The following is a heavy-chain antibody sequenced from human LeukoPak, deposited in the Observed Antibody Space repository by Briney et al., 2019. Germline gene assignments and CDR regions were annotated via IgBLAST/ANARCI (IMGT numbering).Heavy chain of an antibody. CDR3: AKDGNYYDSSGPIGGAFDI. J-gene: IGHJ3*02. V-gene: IGHV3-30*18. CDR2: ISYDGSNK. CDR1: GFTFSSYG. D-gene: IGHD3-22*01. Sequence: PGGSLRLSCAASGFTFSSYGMHWVRQAPGKGLGWVAVISYDGSNKYYADSVKGRFTISRDNSKNTLYLQMNSLRAEDTAVYYCAKDGNYYDSSGPIGGAFDIWGQGTMVTVSS.